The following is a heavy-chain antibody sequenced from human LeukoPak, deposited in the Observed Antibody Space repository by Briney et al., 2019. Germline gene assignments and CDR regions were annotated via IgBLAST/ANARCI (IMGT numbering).Heavy chain of an antibody. CDR1: GGTFSRYA. V-gene: IGHV1-69*13. CDR2: IIPIFGTA. CDR3: ARVRHDSSGYYDSPFDY. J-gene: IGHJ4*02. D-gene: IGHD3-22*01. Sequence: SVKVSCKASGGTFSRYAISWVRQAPGQGLEWMGGIIPIFGTANYALQFQGRVTITADESTSTAYMELSSLRSEDTAVYYCARVRHDSSGYYDSPFDYWGQGTLVTVSS.